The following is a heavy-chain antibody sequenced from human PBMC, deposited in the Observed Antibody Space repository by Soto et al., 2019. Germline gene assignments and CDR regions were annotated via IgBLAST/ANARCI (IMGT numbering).Heavy chain of an antibody. V-gene: IGHV3-7*05. D-gene: IGHD5-12*01. Sequence: EVQLVESGGGLVQPGGSLRLSCAASGFTFSSYWMSWVRQAPGKGLEWVANIKQDGSEKYYVDSVKGRFTISRDNAKNSLYPQMNSLRAEDTAVYYCARDGYNYGRVGGMDVWGQGTTVTVSS. J-gene: IGHJ6*02. CDR3: ARDGYNYGRVGGMDV. CDR2: IKQDGSEK. CDR1: GFTFSSYW.